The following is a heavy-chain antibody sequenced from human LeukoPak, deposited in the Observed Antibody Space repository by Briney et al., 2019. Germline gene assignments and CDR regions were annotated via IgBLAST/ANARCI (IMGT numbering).Heavy chain of an antibody. D-gene: IGHD3-22*01. Sequence: GASVKVSCKASGYTFTAYYIHWVRQAPGQGLEWMGWINPNSGATTYAQKFQGRVTVTRDTSISTAYMDLSSLGSDDTAVYYCARTDLFYYDSSLFSPGTEYFHYWGQGTLVTVSS. V-gene: IGHV1-2*02. J-gene: IGHJ1*01. CDR2: INPNSGAT. CDR1: GYTFTAYY. CDR3: ARTDLFYYDSSLFSPGTEYFHY.